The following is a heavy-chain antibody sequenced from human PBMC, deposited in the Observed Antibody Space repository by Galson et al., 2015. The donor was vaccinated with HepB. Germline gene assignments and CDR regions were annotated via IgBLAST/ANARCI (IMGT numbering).Heavy chain of an antibody. V-gene: IGHV1-8*01. Sequence: SVKVSCKASGSTFTSYDINWVRQATGQGLEWMGWMNPNSGNTGYAQKFQGRVTMTRNTSISTAYMELSSLRSEDTAVYYCARARRRAAAGTRYYYYYMDVWGKGTTVTVSS. CDR1: GSTFTSYD. D-gene: IGHD6-13*01. J-gene: IGHJ6*03. CDR3: ARARRRAAAGTRYYYYYMDV. CDR2: MNPNSGNT.